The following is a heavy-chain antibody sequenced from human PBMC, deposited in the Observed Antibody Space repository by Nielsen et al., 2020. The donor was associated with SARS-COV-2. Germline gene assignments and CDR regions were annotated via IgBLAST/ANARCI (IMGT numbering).Heavy chain of an antibody. D-gene: IGHD5-18*01. CDR3: ARGGGYNYGILDF. V-gene: IGHV5-51*01. CDR2: IYPDDSDT. J-gene: IGHJ4*02. Sequence: GESLKISCEASGYDFITYWIAWVRQTPGKGLEWMGIIYPDDSDTRYSPSFQGQVTISADKSISTTYLQWNSLKASDSAMYYCARGGGYNYGILDFWGQGTLVTVSS. CDR1: GYDFITYW.